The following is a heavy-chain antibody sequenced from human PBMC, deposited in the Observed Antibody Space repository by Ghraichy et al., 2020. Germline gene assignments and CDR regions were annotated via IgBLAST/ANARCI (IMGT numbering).Heavy chain of an antibody. Sequence: SQTLSLTCTVSGGSISSSSYYWGWIRQPPGKGLEWIGSIYYSGSTYYNPSLKSRVTISVDTSKNQFSLKLSSVTAADTAVYYCARPGGVATDWFDPWGQGTLVTVSP. D-gene: IGHD5-12*01. J-gene: IGHJ5*02. CDR1: GGSISSSSYY. V-gene: IGHV4-39*01. CDR2: IYYSGST. CDR3: ARPGGVATDWFDP.